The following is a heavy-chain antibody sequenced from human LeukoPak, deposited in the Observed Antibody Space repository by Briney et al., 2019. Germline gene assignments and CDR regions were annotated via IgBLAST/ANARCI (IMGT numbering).Heavy chain of an antibody. CDR2: VYQSGNG. J-gene: IGHJ4*02. CDR3: ASLRFGDSCFDF. D-gene: IGHD2-15*01. V-gene: IGHV4-38-2*02. CDR1: NYSVSSNLH. Sequence: SETLSLTCTVSNYSVSSNLHWSWIRQSPGRGLEWIGSVYQSGNGYYSPSLKGRVLISFDPSKKELSLKINSVTATDTALYYCASLRFGDSCFDFWGQGTQVTVSS.